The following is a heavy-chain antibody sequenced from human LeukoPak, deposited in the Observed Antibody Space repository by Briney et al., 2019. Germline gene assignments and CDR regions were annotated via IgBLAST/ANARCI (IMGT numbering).Heavy chain of an antibody. J-gene: IGHJ4*02. CDR2: INPNSGGT. V-gene: IGHV1-2*02. CDR1: GYTFTGYY. Sequence: ASVKVSCKASGYTFTGYYMHWVRQAPGQGLEWMGWINPNSGGTNYVQKFQGRVTMTRDTSISTAYMELSRLRSDDTAVYYCARSILTGYYNFDYWGQGTLVTVSS. D-gene: IGHD3-9*01. CDR3: ARSILTGYYNFDY.